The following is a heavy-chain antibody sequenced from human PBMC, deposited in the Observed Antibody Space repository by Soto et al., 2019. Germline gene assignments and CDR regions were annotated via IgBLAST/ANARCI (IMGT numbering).Heavy chain of an antibody. V-gene: IGHV3-48*01. CDR2: ISSSSSTI. Sequence: EVQLVESGGGLVQRGGSLRLSCAASVLTFSSYSMNWVRQAPGKGLEWVSYISSSSSTIYYADSVKGRFTISRDNAMNSLYLEMNSWGAENTAVYYCAFGEEYRYYSYGMDVWGQGTTVTVSS. CDR3: AFGEEYRYYSYGMDV. CDR1: VLTFSSYS. D-gene: IGHD2-2*02. J-gene: IGHJ6*02.